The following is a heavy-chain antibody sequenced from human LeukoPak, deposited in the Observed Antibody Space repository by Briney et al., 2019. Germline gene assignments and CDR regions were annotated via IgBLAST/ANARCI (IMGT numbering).Heavy chain of an antibody. CDR1: GFTFSSYE. CDR2: ISSSGSTI. J-gene: IGHJ6*03. Sequence: GGSLRLSCAASGFTFSSYEMNWVRQAPGKGLEWVSYISSSGSTIYYADSVKGRFTISRDNAKNSLYLQMNSLRAEDTALYYCARLSRFGEFGYYMDVWGKGTTVTVSS. CDR3: ARLSRFGEFGYYMDV. D-gene: IGHD3-10*01. V-gene: IGHV3-48*03.